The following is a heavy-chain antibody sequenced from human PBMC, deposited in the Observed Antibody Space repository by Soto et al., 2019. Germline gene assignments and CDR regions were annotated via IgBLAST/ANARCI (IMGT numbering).Heavy chain of an antibody. CDR1: GGTFSSYT. V-gene: IGHV1-69*02. Sequence: QVQLVQSGAEVKKPGSSVKVSCKASGGTFSSYTISWVRQAPGQGLEWMGRIIPILGIANYAQKFQGRVTMTADKSTSTADMELSSLRSKDTAVYYCARASSTRGDSSGYQDDYWGQGTLVTVSS. CDR3: ARASSTRGDSSGYQDDY. CDR2: IIPILGIA. D-gene: IGHD3-22*01. J-gene: IGHJ4*02.